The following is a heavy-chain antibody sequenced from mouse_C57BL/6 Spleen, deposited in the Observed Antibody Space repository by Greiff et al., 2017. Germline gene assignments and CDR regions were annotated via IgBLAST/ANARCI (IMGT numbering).Heavy chain of an antibody. Sequence: VQLQQSGPELVKPGASVKISCKASGYTFTDYYMNWVKQSHGKSLEWIGDINPNNGGTSYNQKFKGKATLTVDKSSTTAYMELRSLTSEDSAVYYCARRDYYSNWEFAYWGQGTTLTVSS. CDR1: GYTFTDYY. D-gene: IGHD2-5*01. J-gene: IGHJ2*01. CDR3: ARRDYYSNWEFAY. CDR2: INPNNGGT. V-gene: IGHV1-26*01.